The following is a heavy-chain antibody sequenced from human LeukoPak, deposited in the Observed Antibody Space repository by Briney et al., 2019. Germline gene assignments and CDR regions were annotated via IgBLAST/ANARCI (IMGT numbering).Heavy chain of an antibody. CDR2: LSSDGNNK. V-gene: IGHV3-30*10. CDR3: ARETPPGSPRYFDY. CDR1: GFIFSRYA. Sequence: GGSLRLSCAASGFIFSRYAMHWVRQAPGEGPEGVTVLSSDGNNKYYTDSVKGRFPIPRDNSKNPLSLQMNRLRTEDTAVYYCARETPPGSPRYFDYWGQGTLVTVSS. J-gene: IGHJ4*02.